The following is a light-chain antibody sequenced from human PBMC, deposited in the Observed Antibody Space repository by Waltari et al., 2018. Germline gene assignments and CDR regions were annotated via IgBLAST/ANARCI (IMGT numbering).Light chain of an antibody. J-gene: IGLJ1*01. CDR1: ALPTKY. V-gene: IGLV3-10*01. CDR2: EDI. Sequence: SNELTQPPSVSVSPGQTARITCSGDALPTKYASWYQQRSGQAPVLVIYEDITRPSGIPERFSGSSSGTVATLTISGAQVEDEADYYCHSLNSVGNGYVFGTGTKFTVL. CDR3: HSLNSVGNGYV.